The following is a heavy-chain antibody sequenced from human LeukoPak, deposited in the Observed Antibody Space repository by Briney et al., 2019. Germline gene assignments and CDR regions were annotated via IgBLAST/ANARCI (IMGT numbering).Heavy chain of an antibody. CDR2: INTNTGNP. J-gene: IGHJ6*02. Sequence: GASVKVSCKASGYTFTSYAMNWVRQAPGQGLEWMGWINTNTGNPTYAQGFTGRFVFFLDTSVSTAYLQISSLKAEDTAVYYCARDYYGSGSYEYYYYGMDVWGRGTTVTVSS. V-gene: IGHV7-4-1*02. CDR3: ARDYYGSGSYEYYYYGMDV. CDR1: GYTFTSYA. D-gene: IGHD3-10*01.